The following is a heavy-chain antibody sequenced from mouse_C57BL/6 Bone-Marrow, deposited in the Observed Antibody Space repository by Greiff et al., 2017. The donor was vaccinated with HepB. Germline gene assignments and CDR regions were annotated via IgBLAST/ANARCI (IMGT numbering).Heavy chain of an antibody. CDR2: IWTGGGT. Sequence: QVQLKESGPGLVAPSQSLSITCTVSGFSLTSYAISWVRQPPGKGLEWLGVIWTGGGTNYNSALKSRLSISKDNSKSQVFLKMNSLQTDDTARYYCASYYYGSSYWAMDYWGQGTSVTVSS. V-gene: IGHV2-9-1*01. J-gene: IGHJ4*01. CDR3: ASYYYGSSYWAMDY. D-gene: IGHD1-1*01. CDR1: GFSLTSYA.